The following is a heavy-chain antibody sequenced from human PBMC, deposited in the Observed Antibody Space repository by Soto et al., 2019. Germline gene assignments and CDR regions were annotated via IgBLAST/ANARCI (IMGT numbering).Heavy chain of an antibody. CDR1: GFTFSSYG. CDR3: AKEGVGRFLEWLFVESPYYYYGMGV. J-gene: IGHJ6*02. V-gene: IGHV3-30*18. Sequence: QVQLVESGGGVVQPGRSLRLSCAASGFTFSSYGMHWVRQAPGKGLEWVAVISYDGSNKYYADSVKGRFTIYRDNSKNTLYRQMNSLRAEDTAVYYCAKEGVGRFLEWLFVESPYYYYGMGVWGQGTTVTVSS. D-gene: IGHD3-3*01. CDR2: ISYDGSNK.